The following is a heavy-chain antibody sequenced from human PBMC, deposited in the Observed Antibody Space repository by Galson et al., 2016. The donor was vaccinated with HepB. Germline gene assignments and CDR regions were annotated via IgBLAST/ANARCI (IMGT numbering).Heavy chain of an antibody. CDR1: GFMFSSYW. CDR3: ARTIVAVPGANDYFDY. V-gene: IGHV3-7*01. Sequence: SLRLSRAASGFMFSSYWMSWVRQAPGKGLEWVANLNKDGSEKYYMDSVKGRFTISRDNAKNALYLQMNSLRAEDTAVYYCARTIVAVPGANDYFDYWGQGTLVTVSS. D-gene: IGHD2-2*01. CDR2: LNKDGSEK. J-gene: IGHJ4*02.